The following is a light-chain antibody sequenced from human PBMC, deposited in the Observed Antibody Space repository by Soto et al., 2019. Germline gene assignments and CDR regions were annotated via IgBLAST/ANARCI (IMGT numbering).Light chain of an antibody. J-gene: IGLJ2*01. Sequence: QSVLTQPASVSGSPGQSITISCTGTSSDIGAYNFVSWYQQHPGKAPKLMLYDVNIRPSGVSNRFSGSKSGNTASLTISGLQAEDEADYYCTSRTTSTTKIFGGGSTVPVL. CDR2: DVN. CDR1: SSDIGAYNF. CDR3: TSRTTSTTKI. V-gene: IGLV2-14*03.